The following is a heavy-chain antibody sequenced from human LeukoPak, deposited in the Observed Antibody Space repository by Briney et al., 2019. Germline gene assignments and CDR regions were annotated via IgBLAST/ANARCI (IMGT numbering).Heavy chain of an antibody. J-gene: IGHJ6*02. Sequence: GALRLSCTGAGFTFGDHAMSWVRQAPGKGLEWVGLIRSKAYPETTEYAASRRGRLALASDDSARIADLQMTSLGTEDTAVYCCARGPIQLWNHNAMDVWGQGTTVTVSS. D-gene: IGHD5-18*01. CDR3: ARGPIQLWNHNAMDV. V-gene: IGHV3-49*04. CDR1: GFTFGDHA. CDR2: IRSKAYPETT.